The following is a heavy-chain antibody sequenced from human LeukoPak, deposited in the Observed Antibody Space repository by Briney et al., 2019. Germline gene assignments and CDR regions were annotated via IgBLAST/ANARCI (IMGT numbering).Heavy chain of an antibody. J-gene: IGHJ4*02. CDR3: ARIRMGHIVVVPASFDF. CDR1: GFSISSAYY. CDR2: IYYSGSS. Sequence: SETLSLTCAVSGFSISSAYYWGWIRQPPGKGLEWIGSIYYSGSSYCNSSLKSRVSISVDTSKNQFSLKLSSVTATDTAVYYCARIRMGHIVVVPASFDFWGQGTLVTVSS. V-gene: IGHV4-38-2*01. D-gene: IGHD2-2*01.